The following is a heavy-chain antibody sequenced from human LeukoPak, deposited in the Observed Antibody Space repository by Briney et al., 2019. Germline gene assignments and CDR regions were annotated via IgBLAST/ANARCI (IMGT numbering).Heavy chain of an antibody. J-gene: IGHJ4*02. CDR1: GVRVSRNTAS. V-gene: IGHV6-1*01. CDR3: VRDPGGTLFDS. Sequence: SQTLSLTCVISGVRVSRNTASWIWMRQSPSRGLEGLGRTYYRSKWYNDLAEAVKSRITFSADTSKNQLTLQLNSVTPDDTAVYYCVRDPGGTLFDSWGEGTLVTVSS. CDR2: TYYRSKWYN.